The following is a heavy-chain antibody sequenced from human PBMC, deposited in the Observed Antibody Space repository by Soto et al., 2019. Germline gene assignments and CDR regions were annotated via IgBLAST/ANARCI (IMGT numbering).Heavy chain of an antibody. Sequence: EIQLTESGGALVQPGGSLRLSCAASGFTFSGHWMHWVRQVPGKGLECVSRINTDGGTSAYADSVRGRFTISRDNAKNTLYLQMNGLRAEDMAVYYCAREAGYCSRTSCYRRAFDTWGQGTTVSVSS. D-gene: IGHD2-2*01. V-gene: IGHV3-74*03. CDR2: INTDGGTS. CDR1: GFTFSGHW. CDR3: AREAGYCSRTSCYRRAFDT. J-gene: IGHJ3*02.